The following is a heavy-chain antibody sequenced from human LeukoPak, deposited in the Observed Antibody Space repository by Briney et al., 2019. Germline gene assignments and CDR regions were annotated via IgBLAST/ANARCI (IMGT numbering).Heavy chain of an antibody. CDR1: GDSISSSSSY. Sequence: PSETLSLTCAVSGDSISSSSSYWGWIRQPPGKGLEWIGSIHYSGSTYYDPSLKSRVTISVDTSKNQFSLKLSSVTAADTAVYYCARLLKNAYKYADYWGQGTLVTVSS. J-gene: IGHJ4*02. D-gene: IGHD5-24*01. CDR3: ARLLKNAYKYADY. V-gene: IGHV4-39*01. CDR2: IHYSGST.